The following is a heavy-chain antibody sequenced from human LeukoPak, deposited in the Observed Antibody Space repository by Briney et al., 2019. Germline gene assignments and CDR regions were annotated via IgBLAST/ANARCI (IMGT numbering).Heavy chain of an antibody. Sequence: GGSLRLSCAASGFTFSRCAMHWVRQAPGKGLEWVAVISYDGLDKKYADSVKGRFTISRDNSKNTLYLQMNSLRAEDTAVYYCASPPERYSGYDSLRLFAYWGQGTLVTVSS. CDR1: GFTFSRCA. CDR3: ASPPERYSGYDSLRLFAY. V-gene: IGHV3-30*01. D-gene: IGHD5-12*01. CDR2: ISYDGLDK. J-gene: IGHJ4*02.